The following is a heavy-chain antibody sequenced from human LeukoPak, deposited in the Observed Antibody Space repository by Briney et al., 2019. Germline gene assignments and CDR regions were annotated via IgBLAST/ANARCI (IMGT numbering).Heavy chain of an antibody. V-gene: IGHV3-74*01. Sequence: GGSLRLSCAASGFTFSSYWMHWVRQAPGKGLLWVSRINSDGSSTSYADSVKGRFTISRDNAKNTLYLQMNSLRAEDTAVYYCARYNWNDGGDWGQGTLVTVSS. CDR3: ARYNWNDGGD. D-gene: IGHD1-1*01. CDR2: INSDGSST. J-gene: IGHJ4*02. CDR1: GFTFSSYW.